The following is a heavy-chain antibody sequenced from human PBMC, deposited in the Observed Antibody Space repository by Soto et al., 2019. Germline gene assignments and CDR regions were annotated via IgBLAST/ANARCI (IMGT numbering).Heavy chain of an antibody. V-gene: IGHV3-33*01. CDR1: GFTFSSYG. CDR3: ASNTDYGDYSYYYYGMDV. Sequence: GGSLRLSCAASGFTFSSYGVHWVRQAPGKGLEWVAVIWYDGSNKYYADSVKGRFTISRDNSKNTLYLKMNRLRAEHTAVYYCASNTDYGDYSYYYYGMDVWGQGTTVTVSS. J-gene: IGHJ6*02. D-gene: IGHD4-17*01. CDR2: IWYDGSNK.